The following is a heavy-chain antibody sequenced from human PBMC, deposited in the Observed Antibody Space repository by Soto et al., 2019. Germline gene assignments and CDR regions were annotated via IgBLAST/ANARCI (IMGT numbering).Heavy chain of an antibody. Sequence: GGSLRLSCAASGFTVSSNYMSWVRQAPGKGLEWVSVIYSGGSTYYADSVKGRFTISRHNSKNTLYLQMNSLRAEDTAVYYCARDPRGVSSWFHRSSPDWYFDLWGRGTLVTVSS. D-gene: IGHD6-13*01. CDR2: IYSGGST. CDR3: ARDPRGVSSWFHRSSPDWYFDL. V-gene: IGHV3-53*04. J-gene: IGHJ2*01. CDR1: GFTVSSNY.